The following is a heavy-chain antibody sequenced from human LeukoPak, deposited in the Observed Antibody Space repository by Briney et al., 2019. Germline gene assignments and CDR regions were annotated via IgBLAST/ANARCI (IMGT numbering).Heavy chain of an antibody. D-gene: IGHD2-2*03. V-gene: IGHV3-30*02. J-gene: IGHJ4*02. CDR3: AKDELGYCSSTSCPTTFDY. CDR2: IRYDGSNK. Sequence: GGSLRLSCAASGFTFSSYGMHWVRQAPGKGLEWVAFIRYDGSNKYYADSVKGRFTISRDNSKNTLYLQMNSLRAEDTAVYYCAKDELGYCSSTSCPTTFDYWGQGTLVTVSS. CDR1: GFTFSSYG.